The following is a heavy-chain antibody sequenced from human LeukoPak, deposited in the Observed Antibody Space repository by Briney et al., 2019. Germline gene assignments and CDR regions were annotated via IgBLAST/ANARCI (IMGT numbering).Heavy chain of an antibody. CDR1: GGSISSYY. J-gene: IGHJ4*02. CDR3: ARGFPGIAAAGTSPIDY. Sequence: SETLSLTCTVSGGSISSYYWSWIRQPPGKGLEWIGSIYHSGSTYYNPSLKSRVTISVDTSKNQFSLKLSSVTAADTAVYYCARGFPGIAAAGTSPIDYWGQGTLVTVSS. V-gene: IGHV4-38-2*02. D-gene: IGHD6-13*01. CDR2: IYHSGST.